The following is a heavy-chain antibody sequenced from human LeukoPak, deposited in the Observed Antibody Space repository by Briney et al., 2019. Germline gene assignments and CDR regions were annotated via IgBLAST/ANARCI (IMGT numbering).Heavy chain of an antibody. V-gene: IGHV4-39*07. Sequence: SETLSLTCTVSGGSISTSSYYWGWIRQPPGKGLEWIGNIYYSGSTYYNPSLRGRVTISVDTSKNQFSLKLSSVTAADTAVYYCAREPGAGTDYWGQGTLVTVSS. D-gene: IGHD6-13*01. J-gene: IGHJ4*02. CDR2: IYYSGST. CDR1: GGSISTSSYY. CDR3: AREPGAGTDY.